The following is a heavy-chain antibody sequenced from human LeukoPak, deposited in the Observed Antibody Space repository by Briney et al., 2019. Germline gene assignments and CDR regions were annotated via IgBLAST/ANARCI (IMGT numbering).Heavy chain of an antibody. D-gene: IGHD6-13*01. CDR1: GYSISTGYF. J-gene: IGHJ4*02. V-gene: IGHV4-38-2*02. CDR2: IHYSGTT. Sequence: SETLSLTCSVSGYSISTGYFWVWIRQPPGKGPEWIGNIHYSGTTYYNPSLKSRVTISVDTSKNQFSLKLSSVTAADTAVYYCARHRGAAAGTLDYWGQGTLVTVSS. CDR3: ARHRGAAAGTLDY.